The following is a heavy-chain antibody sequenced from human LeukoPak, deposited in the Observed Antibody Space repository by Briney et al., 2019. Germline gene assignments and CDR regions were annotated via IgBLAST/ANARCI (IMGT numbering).Heavy chain of an antibody. J-gene: IGHJ4*02. CDR2: ISGSGGST. CDR1: GFTFSSYA. V-gene: IGHV3-23*01. D-gene: IGHD2-15*01. Sequence: PGGSLRVSCAASGFTFSSYAMSWVRQAPGKGLEWVSAISGSGGSTYYADSVKGRFTISRDNSKNTLYLQMNSLRAEDTAVYYCAKAPCSGGSCCSFLYFDYWGQGTLVTVSS. CDR3: AKAPCSGGSCCSFLYFDY.